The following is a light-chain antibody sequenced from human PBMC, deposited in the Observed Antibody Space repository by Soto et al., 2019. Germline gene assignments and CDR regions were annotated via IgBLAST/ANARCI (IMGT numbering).Light chain of an antibody. CDR3: QQYNKWPQT. CDR1: HSVTND. V-gene: IGKV3-15*01. J-gene: IGKJ5*01. CDR2: GAS. Sequence: EIVMTQFPSTLSVSPWERSTLSFMASHSVTNDLAWYQHKPGQAPRLLIHGASTRATGIPARFSAVGSGTEFTLTISSLQSEDFAVYYCQQYNKWPQTFGQGTRLEI.